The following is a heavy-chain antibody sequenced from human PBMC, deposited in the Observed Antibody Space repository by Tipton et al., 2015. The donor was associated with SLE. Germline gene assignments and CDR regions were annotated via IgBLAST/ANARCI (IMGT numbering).Heavy chain of an antibody. J-gene: IGHJ6*03. CDR2: IGVAGDT. CDR3: ARLRLYYYYYMDV. CDR1: GFAFRIYD. Sequence: SLRLSCATSGFAFRIYDMYWVRQSTGKGLEWVSTIGVAGDTYYADSVKGRFTISRDNSKNTLYLQMNSLRAEDTAVYYCARLRLYYYYYMDVWGKGTTVTVSS. V-gene: IGHV3-13*01.